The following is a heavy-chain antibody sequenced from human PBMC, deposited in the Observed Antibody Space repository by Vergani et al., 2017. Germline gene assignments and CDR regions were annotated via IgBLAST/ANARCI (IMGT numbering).Heavy chain of an antibody. CDR1: GGSFSGYY. CDR3: ARSPLGAFDI. CDR2: INHSGST. Sequence: QVQLQQWGAGLLKPSETLSLTCAVSGGSFSGYYWSWIRQPPGKGLEWIGEINHSGSTNYNPSLKSRVTISVDTSKNQFSLKLSSVTAADTAVYYCARSPLGAFDIWGQGTMVTVSS. V-gene: IGHV4-34*01. D-gene: IGHD3-16*01. J-gene: IGHJ3*02.